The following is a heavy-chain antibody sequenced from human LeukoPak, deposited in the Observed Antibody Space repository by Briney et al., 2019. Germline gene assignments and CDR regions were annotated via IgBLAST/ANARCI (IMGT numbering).Heavy chain of an antibody. CDR3: ARVPMRWEPPGYYYYMDV. V-gene: IGHV4-30-4*08. CDR1: GGSFSGYY. Sequence: SETLSLTCAVYGGSFSGYYWSWIRQPPGKGLEWIGYIYYSGSTYYNPSLKSRVTISVDTSKNQFSLKLSSVTAAATAVYYCARVPMRWEPPGYYYYMDVWGKGTTVTVSS. CDR2: IYYSGST. J-gene: IGHJ6*03. D-gene: IGHD1-26*01.